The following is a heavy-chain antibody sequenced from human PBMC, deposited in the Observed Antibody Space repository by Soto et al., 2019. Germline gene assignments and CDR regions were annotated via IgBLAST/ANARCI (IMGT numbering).Heavy chain of an antibody. J-gene: IGHJ4*02. CDR3: ARDLGPVVFDY. CDR2: INPSGGST. D-gene: IGHD3-16*01. Sequence: GASVKVSCTASGYTFTSYYMHWVRQAPGQGLEWMGIINPSGGSTSYAQKFQGRVTMTRDTSTSTVYMELSSLRSEDTAVYYCARDLGPVVFDYWGQGTLVTVSS. V-gene: IGHV1-46*01. CDR1: GYTFTSYY.